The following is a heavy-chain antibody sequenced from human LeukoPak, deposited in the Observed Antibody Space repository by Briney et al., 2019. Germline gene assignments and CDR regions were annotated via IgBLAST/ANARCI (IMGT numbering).Heavy chain of an antibody. V-gene: IGHV4-61*02. J-gene: IGHJ6*03. CDR1: GGSISSAKYF. Sequence: PSETLSLTCTVSGGSISSAKYFWSWIRQPAGKGLEWIGRIYTSGSTNYNPSLKSRVTISVDTSKNQFSLTLNSVTAADTAVYYCASPSDYSDYYYYIDVWGKGTTVTVCS. CDR2: IYTSGST. D-gene: IGHD4-11*01. CDR3: ASPSDYSDYYYYIDV.